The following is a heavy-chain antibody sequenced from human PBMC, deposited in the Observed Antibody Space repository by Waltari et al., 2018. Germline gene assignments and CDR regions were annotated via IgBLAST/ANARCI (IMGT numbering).Heavy chain of an antibody. V-gene: IGHV4-34*01. CDR1: GGSFSGYY. CDR3: ARGRSKRRFDP. CDR2: INHSGST. Sequence: QVQLQQWGAGLLKPSETLSLTCAVYGGSFSGYYWSWIRQPPGKGLEWIGEINHSGSTNYNPSLKSRVTISVDTSKNQFSLKLSSVTAADTAVYYCARGRSKRRFDPWGQGTLVTVSS. J-gene: IGHJ5*02.